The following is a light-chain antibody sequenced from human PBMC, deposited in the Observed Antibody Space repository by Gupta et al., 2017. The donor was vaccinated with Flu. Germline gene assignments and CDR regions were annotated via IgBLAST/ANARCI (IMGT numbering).Light chain of an antibody. CDR3: QQYYGPPRT. J-gene: IGKJ1*01. V-gene: IGKV4-1*01. CDR2: WAS. CDR1: QSVLYSSNNKNY. Sequence: VMTQPPDSLSVSLGERATINCKSSQSVLYSSNNKNYIAWYQQKPGQPPKLLIYWASTRESGVPDRFSGSGSGTDFTLTISSLQAEDVAVYYCQQYYGPPRTFGQGTKVEIK.